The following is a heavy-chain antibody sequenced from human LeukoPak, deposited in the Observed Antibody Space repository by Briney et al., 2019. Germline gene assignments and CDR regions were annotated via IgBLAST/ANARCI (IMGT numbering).Heavy chain of an antibody. CDR3: ARLVDYGSGSH. CDR2: IYHTGST. J-gene: IGHJ4*02. V-gene: IGHV4-38-2*02. CDR1: GYSISSGYY. Sequence: SETLSLTCTVSGYSISSGYYWGWIRQPPGKGLEWIGSIYHTGSTYYNPSLKSRVTISVDTSKNQFSLKLRSVTATDTAVYYRARLVDYGSGSHWGQGTLVIVSS. D-gene: IGHD3-10*01.